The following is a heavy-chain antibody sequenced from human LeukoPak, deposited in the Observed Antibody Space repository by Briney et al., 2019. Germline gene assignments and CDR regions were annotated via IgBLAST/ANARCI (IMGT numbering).Heavy chain of an antibody. D-gene: IGHD3-22*01. CDR2: ISGSGDNT. CDR1: GFTFNNYA. CDR3: ARGRKIVVVMGGFFDY. Sequence: PGGSLRLSCAASGFTFNNYAMSWVRQAPGKGLEWVSGISGSGDNTYYAGSVKGRFTISRDNAKNSLYLQMDSLRVEDPAVYYCARGRKIVVVMGGFFDYWGQGTLVTVSS. J-gene: IGHJ4*02. V-gene: IGHV3-23*01.